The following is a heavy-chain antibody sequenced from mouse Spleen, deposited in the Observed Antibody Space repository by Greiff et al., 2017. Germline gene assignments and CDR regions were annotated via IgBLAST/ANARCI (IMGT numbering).Heavy chain of an antibody. J-gene: IGHJ2*01. V-gene: IGHV14-3*01. D-gene: IGHD2-4*01. Sequence: EVQLQQSVAELVRPGASVKLSCTASGFNIKNTYMHWVKQRPEQGLEWIGRIDPANGNTKYAPKFQGKATITADTSSNTAYLQLSSLTSEDTAIYYWASYDYDERYYFDYWGQGTTLTVSS. CDR1: GFNIKNTY. CDR2: IDPANGNT. CDR3: ASYDYDERYYFDY.